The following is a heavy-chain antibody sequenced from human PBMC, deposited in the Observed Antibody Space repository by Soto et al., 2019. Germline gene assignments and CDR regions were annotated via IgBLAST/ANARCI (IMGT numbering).Heavy chain of an antibody. J-gene: IGHJ4*02. CDR1: GFTFSSYW. CDR2: IKQDGSEK. Sequence: GGSLRLSCAASGFTFSSYWMSWVRQAPGKGLEWVANIKQDGSEKYYVDSVKGRFTISRDNAKNSLYLQMNSLRAEDTAVYYCARVLMYYDFWSGYQPRGYFDYWGQGTLVTVSS. D-gene: IGHD3-3*01. V-gene: IGHV3-7*01. CDR3: ARVLMYYDFWSGYQPRGYFDY.